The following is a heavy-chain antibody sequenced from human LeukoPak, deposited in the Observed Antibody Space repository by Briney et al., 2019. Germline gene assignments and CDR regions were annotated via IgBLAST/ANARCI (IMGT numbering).Heavy chain of an antibody. CDR2: INPTNGGT. J-gene: IGHJ4*02. Sequence: GASVTVSCQASVYTFTRYYMHWVRQAPGQGLEWMGLINPTNGGTNYAQKFQGRVTMTSDTPISTPYMELSRLRSDDPAVYSCARNPPQYCSSTSCYSTTFDCWGQGTLVTVSS. CDR3: ARNPPQYCSSTSCYSTTFDC. CDR1: VYTFTRYY. V-gene: IGHV1-2*02. D-gene: IGHD2-2*01.